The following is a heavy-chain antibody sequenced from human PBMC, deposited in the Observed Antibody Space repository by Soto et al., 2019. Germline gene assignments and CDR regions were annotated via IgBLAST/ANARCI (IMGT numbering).Heavy chain of an antibody. V-gene: IGHV3-30-3*01. D-gene: IGHD3-10*01. Sequence: GGSLRLSCAASGFTFSSYAMHWVRQAPGKGLEWVAVISYDGSNKYYADSVKGRFTISRDNYKDTVYLHMNSLRAGDTAVYYCGKPKYRGVVVNVWGQGTTVTVSS. J-gene: IGHJ6*02. CDR2: ISYDGSNK. CDR1: GFTFSSYA. CDR3: GKPKYRGVVVNV.